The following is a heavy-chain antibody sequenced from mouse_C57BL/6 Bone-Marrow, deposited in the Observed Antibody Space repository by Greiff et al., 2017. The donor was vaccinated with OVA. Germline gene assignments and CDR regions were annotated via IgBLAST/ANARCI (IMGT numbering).Heavy chain of an antibody. Sequence: EVQVVESGGGLVKPGGSLKLSCAASGFTFSSYAMSWVRQTPEKRLEWVATISDGGSYTYYPDNVKGRFTISRDNAKNNLYLQMSHLKSEDTAMYYCAREGPYDGYFDDWGQGTTLTVSS. D-gene: IGHD2-3*01. J-gene: IGHJ2*01. CDR1: GFTFSSYA. V-gene: IGHV5-4*01. CDR2: ISDGGSYT. CDR3: AREGPYDGYFDD.